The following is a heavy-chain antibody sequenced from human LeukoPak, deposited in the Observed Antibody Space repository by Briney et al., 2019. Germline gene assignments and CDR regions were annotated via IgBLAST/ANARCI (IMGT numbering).Heavy chain of an antibody. CDR2: ISYSGNT. CDR3: ARGGPGFWSGTFDY. Sequence: PSETLSLTCTVSGGSISSYYWSWIRQPPGKGLEWIGYISYSGNTDYNPSLKSRVTISVGASKIWLSLRLSSVTAADTAVYYCARGGPGFWSGTFDYWGQGTLVTVSS. V-gene: IGHV4-59*01. D-gene: IGHD3-3*01. J-gene: IGHJ4*01. CDR1: GGSISSYY.